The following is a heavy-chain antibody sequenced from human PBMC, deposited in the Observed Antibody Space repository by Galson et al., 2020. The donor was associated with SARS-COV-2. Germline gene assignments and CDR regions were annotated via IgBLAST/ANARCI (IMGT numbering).Heavy chain of an antibody. Sequence: SETLSLTCNVSSGSISSSRYYWGWIRQPPGRGLEWIGSVSYSGTTYYKPSLKSRVTVSVDTSKNLFSLRLTSVTAEDTAVYYCAREGDLTDTAMGWTEYYFDYWGQGTLVTVSS. CDR1: SGSISSSRYY. J-gene: IGHJ4*02. CDR2: VSYSGTT. CDR3: AREGDLTDTAMGWTEYYFDY. D-gene: IGHD5-18*01. V-gene: IGHV4-39*07.